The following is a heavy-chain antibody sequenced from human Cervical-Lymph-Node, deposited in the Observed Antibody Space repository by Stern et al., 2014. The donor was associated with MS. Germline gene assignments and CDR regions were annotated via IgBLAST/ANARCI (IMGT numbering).Heavy chain of an antibody. J-gene: IGHJ4*02. Sequence: EVQLEESGGGVIQPGGSVRLSCTASGFTVSRDYMTWVRQAPGKGLEWVSLITNVGSTFNTDSMKGRFTISRDDSKNTVYLHMTSLRAEDTAMYYCARDTSSPERSDWWGQGTLVTVSS. D-gene: IGHD1-1*01. CDR1: GFTVSRDY. CDR2: ITNVGST. V-gene: IGHV3-53*01. CDR3: ARDTSSPERSDW.